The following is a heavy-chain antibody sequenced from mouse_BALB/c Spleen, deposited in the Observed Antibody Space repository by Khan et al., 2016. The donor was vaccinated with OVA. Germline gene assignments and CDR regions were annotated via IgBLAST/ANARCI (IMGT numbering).Heavy chain of an antibody. J-gene: IGHJ4*01. CDR2: IWGGGGT. V-gene: IGHV2-6-4*01. D-gene: IGHD2-14*01. CDR1: GFSLSRYN. Sequence: QVQLKQSGPGLVAPSQSLSITCTVSGFSLSRYNIHWVRQPPGKGLEWLGMIWGGGGTDYNSTLKSRLSISKDNSKSQVFLKMNSLQTDDSAMYYGARAYYRYDGYYAMDYWGQGTSVIVSS. CDR3: ARAYYRYDGYYAMDY.